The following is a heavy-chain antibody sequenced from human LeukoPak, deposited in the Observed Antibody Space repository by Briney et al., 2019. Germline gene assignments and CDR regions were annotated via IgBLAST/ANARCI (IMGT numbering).Heavy chain of an antibody. J-gene: IGHJ4*02. CDR1: GYTFTTCG. CDR2: ISAYNGNT. Sequence: ASVKVSCKASGYTFTTCGVSWVRQAPGQGLEWMGWISAYNGNTNYAQKLQGRVTMTTDTSTSTAYMELRSLRSDDTAVYYCARDMDGSGSYLGDYWGQGTLVTVSS. D-gene: IGHD3-10*01. V-gene: IGHV1-18*01. CDR3: ARDMDGSGSYLGDY.